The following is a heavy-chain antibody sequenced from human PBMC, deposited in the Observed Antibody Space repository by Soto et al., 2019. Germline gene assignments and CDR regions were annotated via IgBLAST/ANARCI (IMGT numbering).Heavy chain of an antibody. CDR1: GFTFSNYW. V-gene: IGHV3-7*04. CDR2: IKGDGSEK. J-gene: IGHJ4*02. D-gene: IGHD6-19*01. CDR3: ARHLPVSGTYFDF. Sequence: PGGSLRLSCAASGFTFSNYWMSWVRQTAGKGLEWVADIKGDGSEKYYMDSVRGRFAISRDNAENSLYLQLNSLRAEDTAVYYCARHLPVSGTYFDFWGQGSLVTVSS.